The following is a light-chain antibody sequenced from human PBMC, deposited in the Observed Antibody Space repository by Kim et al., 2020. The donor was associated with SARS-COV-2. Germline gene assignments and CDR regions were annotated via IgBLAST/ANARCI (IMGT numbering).Light chain of an antibody. CDR1: QSISSW. CDR2: KAS. CDR3: QQYNSYPLT. Sequence: ASVGDRVTITCRASQSISSWLAWYQQKPGKAPKLLIYKASSLESGVPSRFSGSVSGTEFTLTISSLQPDDFATYYCQQYNSYPLTFGGGTKVDIK. V-gene: IGKV1-5*03. J-gene: IGKJ4*01.